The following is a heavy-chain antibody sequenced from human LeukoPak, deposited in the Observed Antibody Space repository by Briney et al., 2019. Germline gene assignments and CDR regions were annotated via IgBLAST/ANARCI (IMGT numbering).Heavy chain of an antibody. CDR3: ARTAGVHFDY. CDR2: IYYSGST. V-gene: IGHV4-59*01. Sequence: PSETLSLTCTVSGGSISSYYWSWIRQPPGKELEWIGYIYYSGSTNYNPSLKSRVTISIDTSKNQFSLKLSSVTAADTAVYYCARTAGVHFDYWGQGTLVTVSS. J-gene: IGHJ4*02. CDR1: GGSISSYY. D-gene: IGHD2-21*02.